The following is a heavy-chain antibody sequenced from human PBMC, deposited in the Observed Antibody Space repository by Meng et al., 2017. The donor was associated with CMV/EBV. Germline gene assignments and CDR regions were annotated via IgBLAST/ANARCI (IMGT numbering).Heavy chain of an antibody. J-gene: IGHJ6*02. CDR3: ARDRGSSSWYINYYYGMDV. CDR2: ISSSSSYI. CDR1: GFTFSSYS. D-gene: IGHD6-13*01. V-gene: IGHV3-21*01. Sequence: GESLKIFCAASGFTFSSYSMNWVRQAPGKGLEWVSSISSSSSYIYYADSEKGRFTIPRDNAKNSLYLQMNSLRAEDTAVYYCARDRGSSSWYINYYYGMDVWGQGTTVTVSS.